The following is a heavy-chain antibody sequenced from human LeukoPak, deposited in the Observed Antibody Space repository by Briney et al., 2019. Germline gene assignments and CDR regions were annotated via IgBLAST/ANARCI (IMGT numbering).Heavy chain of an antibody. V-gene: IGHV4-59*01. CDR1: GGSISSYY. CDR3: ARGSLYGGNSWRNFDY. Sequence: SETLSLTCTVSGGSISSYYWSWIRQPPGKGLEWIGYIYYSGSTNYNPSLKSRVTISVDTSKNQFSLKLSSVTAADTALYHCARGSLYGGNSWRNFDYWGQGTLVTVSS. D-gene: IGHD4-23*01. J-gene: IGHJ4*02. CDR2: IYYSGST.